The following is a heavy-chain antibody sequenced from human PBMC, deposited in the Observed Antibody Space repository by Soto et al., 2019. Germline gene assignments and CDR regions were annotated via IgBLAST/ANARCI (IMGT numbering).Heavy chain of an antibody. D-gene: IGHD2-2*01. CDR3: AKRPAPTITFDD. CDR2: IDGSGTKT. Sequence: GGSLRLSCAASGYTFSDYYMSWIRQAPGKGLEWISYIDGSGTKTYYADSVKGRFTITRDNAKNTLFLQMNSLRDEDSAVYYCAKRPAPTITFDDWGQGTPVTVSS. J-gene: IGHJ4*02. V-gene: IGHV3-11*01. CDR1: GYTFSDYY.